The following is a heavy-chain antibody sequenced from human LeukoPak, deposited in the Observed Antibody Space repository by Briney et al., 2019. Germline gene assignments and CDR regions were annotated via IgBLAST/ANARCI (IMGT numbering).Heavy chain of an antibody. CDR1: GYTFTSYA. V-gene: IGHV1-3*01. Sequence: ASVKVSCKASGYTFTSYAMHWVRQAPGQRLEWMGWINAGNGNTKYSQKFQGRVTITRDTSASTAYMELSSLRSEDTAVYYCARGDSSGWQSYWYFDLWGRGTLVTVSS. CDR3: ARGDSSGWQSYWYFDL. D-gene: IGHD6-19*01. CDR2: INAGNGNT. J-gene: IGHJ2*01.